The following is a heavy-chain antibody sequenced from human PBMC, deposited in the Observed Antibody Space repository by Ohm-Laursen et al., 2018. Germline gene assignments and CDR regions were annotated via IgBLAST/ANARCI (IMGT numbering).Heavy chain of an antibody. V-gene: IGHV3-30*18. D-gene: IGHD4/OR15-4a*01. Sequence: SLRLSCAASGFTFSSYGMHWVRQAPGKGLEWMAGISKDGSNTYYGHSVEGRFTISRDNSMNTLYLQMNSLRPEDTAVYYCAKDIRTMAGRDVWGQGTTVTVS. CDR2: ISKDGSNT. J-gene: IGHJ6*02. CDR3: AKDIRTMAGRDV. CDR1: GFTFSSYG.